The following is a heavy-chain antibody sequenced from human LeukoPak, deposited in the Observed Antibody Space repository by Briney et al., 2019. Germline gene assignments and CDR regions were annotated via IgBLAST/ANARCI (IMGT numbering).Heavy chain of an antibody. V-gene: IGHV3-33*06. D-gene: IGHD3-10*01. J-gene: IGHJ4*02. CDR2: IWYDGSNK. CDR3: EKDRSGISDY. CDR1: GFTFSSYG. Sequence: GRSLRLSCAASGFTFSSYGMHWVRQAPGKGLEWVAVIWYDGSNKYYADSVKGRFTISRDNYKNSLYLQMNSLRAEDTAVYYCEKDRSGISDYWGQGTLVTVSS.